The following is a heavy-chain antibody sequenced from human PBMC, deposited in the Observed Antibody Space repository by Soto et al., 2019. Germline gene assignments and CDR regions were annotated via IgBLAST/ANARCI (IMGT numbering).Heavy chain of an antibody. Sequence: GGSLRLSCAASGFTFSSYDMHWVRQATGKGLEWVSAIGTAGDTYYPGSVKGRFTISRENAKNSLYLQMNSLRAGDTAVYYCARGRRGSGWLLDAFDIWGQGTMVTVSS. V-gene: IGHV3-13*01. J-gene: IGHJ3*02. CDR3: ARGRRGSGWLLDAFDI. CDR1: GFTFSSYD. CDR2: IGTAGDT. D-gene: IGHD6-19*01.